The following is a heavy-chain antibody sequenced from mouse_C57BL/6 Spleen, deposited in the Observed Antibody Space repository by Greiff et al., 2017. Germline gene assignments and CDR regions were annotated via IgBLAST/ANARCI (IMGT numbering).Heavy chain of an antibody. Sequence: QVQLQQSGAELAKPGASVTLSCKASGYTFTSYWMHWVKQRPGQGLEWIGYINPSSGYTKYNQKFKDKATLTADKSSSTAYMQLSSLTYEDSAVYYCARSRQLKGGWFAYWGQGTLVTVSA. CDR2: INPSSGYT. CDR3: ARSRQLKGGWFAY. CDR1: GYTFTSYW. D-gene: IGHD6-1*01. J-gene: IGHJ3*01. V-gene: IGHV1-7*01.